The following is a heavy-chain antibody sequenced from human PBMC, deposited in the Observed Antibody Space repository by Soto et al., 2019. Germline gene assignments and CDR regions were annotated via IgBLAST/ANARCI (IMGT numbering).Heavy chain of an antibody. J-gene: IGHJ4*02. Sequence: QVQLQQWGAGLLKPSETLSLTCVVYGGSFNYNYWTWVRQPPGKGLEWIGEINHSGNTNYNASLKSRVTTSVDTSNNQFSLNLSSVTAADTAVYYCLSARFDYWGQGSLVTVSS. CDR3: LSARFDY. D-gene: IGHD6-19*01. V-gene: IGHV4-34*01. CDR1: GGSFNYNY. CDR2: INHSGNT.